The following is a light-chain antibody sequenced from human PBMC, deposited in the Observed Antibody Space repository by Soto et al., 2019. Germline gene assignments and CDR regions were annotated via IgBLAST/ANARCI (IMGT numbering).Light chain of an antibody. J-gene: IGLJ1*01. V-gene: IGLV2-11*01. CDR1: SSDVAIYNY. CDR3: CSYAGSYTFARNV. CDR2: DVS. Sequence: QSALTQPRSVSGSPGQSVTISCTGTSSDVAIYNYISWYQQHPGEAPKLMIHDVSERPSGVPDRFSGSKSGNTASLTISGLQAEDEAEDYCCSYAGSYTFARNVFGTGTKLTVL.